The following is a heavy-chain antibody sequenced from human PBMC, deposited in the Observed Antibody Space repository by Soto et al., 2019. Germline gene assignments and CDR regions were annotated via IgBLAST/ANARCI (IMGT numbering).Heavy chain of an antibody. Sequence: PSETLSLTCAVYGGSFSGYYWSWIRQPPGKGLEWIGEINHSGSTNYNPSLKSRVTVSVDTSKNQFSLKLSSVTAADTAVYYCAGHRALGYCSSTSCRNWFDPRGQGTPVTVSS. CDR2: INHSGST. V-gene: IGHV4-34*01. J-gene: IGHJ5*02. CDR3: AGHRALGYCSSTSCRNWFDP. CDR1: GGSFSGYY. D-gene: IGHD2-2*01.